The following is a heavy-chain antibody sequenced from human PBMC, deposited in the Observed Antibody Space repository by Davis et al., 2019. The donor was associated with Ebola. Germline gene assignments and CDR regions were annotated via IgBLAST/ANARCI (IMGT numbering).Heavy chain of an antibody. CDR2: ISWNSGSI. V-gene: IGHV3-9*01. CDR1: GFTFDDYA. CDR3: AKDIPGRGDYHYYGMDV. J-gene: IGHJ6*02. D-gene: IGHD1-26*01. Sequence: SLKISCAASGFTFDDYAMHWVRQAPGKGLEWVSGISWNSGSIGYADSVKGRFTISRDNAKNSLYLQMNSLRAEDTALYYCAKDIPGRGDYHYYGMDVWGQGTTVTVSS.